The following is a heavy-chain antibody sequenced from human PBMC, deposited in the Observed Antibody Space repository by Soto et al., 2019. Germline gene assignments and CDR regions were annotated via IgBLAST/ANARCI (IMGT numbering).Heavy chain of an antibody. CDR1: GLTFSSYS. CDR3: ARGPDCGGDCYSDY. J-gene: IGHJ4*02. D-gene: IGHD2-21*02. Sequence: GGSLRLSCAASGLTFSSYSMNWVRQAPGKGLEWVSSISSSSSYIYYADSVKGRFTISRDNAKNSLYLQMNSLRAEDTAVYYCARGPDCGGDCYSDYWGQGTLVTVSS. CDR2: ISSSSSYI. V-gene: IGHV3-21*01.